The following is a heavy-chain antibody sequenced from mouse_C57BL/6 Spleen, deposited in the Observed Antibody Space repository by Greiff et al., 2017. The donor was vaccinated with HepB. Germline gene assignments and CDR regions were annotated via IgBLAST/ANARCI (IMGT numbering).Heavy chain of an antibody. J-gene: IGHJ4*01. CDR3: AREGVTTEVDAMDY. V-gene: IGHV5-4*01. CDR1: GFTFSSYA. CDR2: ISDGGSYT. Sequence: EVQRVESGGGLVKPGGSLKLSCAASGFTFSSYAMSWVRQTPEKRLEWVATISDGGSYTYYPDNVKGRFTISRDNAKNNLYLQMSHLKSEDTAMYYCAREGVTTEVDAMDYWGQGTSVTVSS. D-gene: IGHD2-2*01.